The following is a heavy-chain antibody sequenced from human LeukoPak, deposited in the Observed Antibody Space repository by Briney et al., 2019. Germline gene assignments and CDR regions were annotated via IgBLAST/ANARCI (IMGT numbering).Heavy chain of an antibody. D-gene: IGHD3-22*01. V-gene: IGHV1-69*13. CDR2: IIPIFGTA. J-gene: IGHJ6*02. CDR1: GGTFSSYA. Sequence: SVKVSCKASGGTFSSYAISWVRQAPGQGLEWMGGIIPIFGTANYAQKFQGRVTITADESTSTAYMELSSLRSEDTAVYYCARRRSNRDSSGYFYYHYGMDVWGQGTTVTVSS. CDR3: ARRRSNRDSSGYFYYHYGMDV.